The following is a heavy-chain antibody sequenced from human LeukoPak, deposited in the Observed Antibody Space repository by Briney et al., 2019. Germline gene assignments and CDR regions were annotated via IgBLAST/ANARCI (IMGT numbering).Heavy chain of an antibody. Sequence: PGGSLRLSCVASGFTFSSYSMNWVRQAPGKGLEWVSYISRSSSTIYYAGSVKGRFTISTDNGKNSLYLQMTSLRAEDTAVYYCARAGAGYCSTTSCYYFDYWGQGTLVTVSS. V-gene: IGHV3-48*01. J-gene: IGHJ4*02. D-gene: IGHD2-2*03. CDR2: ISRSSSTI. CDR1: GFTFSSYS. CDR3: ARAGAGYCSTTSCYYFDY.